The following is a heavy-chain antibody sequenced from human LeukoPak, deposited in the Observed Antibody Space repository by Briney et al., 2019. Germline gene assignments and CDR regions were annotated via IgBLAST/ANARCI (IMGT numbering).Heavy chain of an antibody. V-gene: IGHV5-51*01. CDR3: ARGEQQHFDY. Sequence: GESLKISCKGSGYSFTNYWINWVRQVPGKGLEWMGIIYPGDSHTRYSPSFQGQVTISADKSITTAYLQWSSLKASDTAMYYCARGEQQHFDYWGQGTLVTVSS. J-gene: IGHJ4*02. D-gene: IGHD6-13*01. CDR1: GYSFTNYW. CDR2: IYPGDSHT.